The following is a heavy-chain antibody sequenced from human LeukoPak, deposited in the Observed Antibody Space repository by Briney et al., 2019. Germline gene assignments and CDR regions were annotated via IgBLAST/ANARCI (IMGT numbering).Heavy chain of an antibody. CDR1: GYTLTDYN. CDR3: ARGASGAHFDP. V-gene: IGHV1-2*02. J-gene: IGHJ5*02. D-gene: IGHD1-26*01. Sequence: ASVKVSCKASGYTLTDYNIHWVRQAPGQGLEWMGWINPNNGDTNYVQKFQGRVTMTRDTSITTAYMELGRLRSDDTAVYYCARGASGAHFDPWGQGTLVSVSS. CDR2: INPNNGDT.